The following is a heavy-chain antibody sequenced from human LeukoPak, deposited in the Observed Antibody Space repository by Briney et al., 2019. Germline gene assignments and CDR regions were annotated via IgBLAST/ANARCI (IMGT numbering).Heavy chain of an antibody. CDR2: ITTSSSAR. D-gene: IGHD5-12*01. CDR1: GFTFSNYG. J-gene: IGHJ4*02. V-gene: IGHV3-48*02. CDR3: AGDVEMATISDY. Sequence: GGSLRLSCAASGFTFSNYGMNWVRQAPGKGLEWLSFITTSSSARYYAGSVKGRFTISRDNAKNSLYLHMKSLRDEDTAVYYCAGDVEMATISDYWGQGTLVIVSS.